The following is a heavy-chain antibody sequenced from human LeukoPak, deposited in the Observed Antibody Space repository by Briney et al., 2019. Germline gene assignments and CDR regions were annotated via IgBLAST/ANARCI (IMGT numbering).Heavy chain of an antibody. D-gene: IGHD6-13*01. J-gene: IGHJ6*03. CDR2: FYYSGST. V-gene: IGHV4-39*07. CDR3: ARDSSSGNNYYYYMDV. Sequence: SETLSLNCTVSAGSIRNSDYSWGWIRQPPGKGLEWIGSFYYSGSTYYNPSLKSRVTISVDTSKNQFSLKLSSVTAADTAVYYCARDSSSGNNYYYYMDVWGKGTTVTISS. CDR1: AGSIRNSDYS.